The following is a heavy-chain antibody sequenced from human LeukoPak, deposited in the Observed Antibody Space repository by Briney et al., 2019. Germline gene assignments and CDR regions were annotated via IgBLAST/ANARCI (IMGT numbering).Heavy chain of an antibody. V-gene: IGHV4-61*02. CDR1: GGSISSGSYY. CDR2: IYTSGST. D-gene: IGHD2-15*01. CDR3: ARDAEYCSGGSCYSPRYYYYGMDV. Sequence: SETLSLTCTVSGGSISSGSYYWSWIRQPAGKGLEWIGRIYTSGSTNYNPSLKSRVTISVDTSKNQFSLKLSSVTAADTAVYYCARDAEYCSGGSCYSPRYYYYGMDVWGQGTTVTVSS. J-gene: IGHJ6*02.